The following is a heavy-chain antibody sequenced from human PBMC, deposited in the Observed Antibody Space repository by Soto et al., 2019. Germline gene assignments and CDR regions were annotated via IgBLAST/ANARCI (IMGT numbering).Heavy chain of an antibody. CDR1: GFTFSNAW. CDR3: TTDERSSSWYYFDY. V-gene: IGHV3-15*01. Sequence: GGSLRLSCAASGFTFSNAWMSWVRQAPGKGLEWVGRIKSKTDGGTTDYAAPVKGRFTISRDDSKNTLYLQMNSLKTEDTAVYYCTTDERSSSWYYFDYWGQGTLVTVSS. CDR2: IKSKTDGGTT. J-gene: IGHJ4*02. D-gene: IGHD6-13*01.